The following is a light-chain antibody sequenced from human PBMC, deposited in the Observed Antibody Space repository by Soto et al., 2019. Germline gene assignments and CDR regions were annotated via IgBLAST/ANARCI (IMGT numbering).Light chain of an antibody. Sequence: EIVLTQSPATLSLSPGERATLSCRASQSVSSYLAWYQQRPGQAPRLLIHDASKRATGIPARFSGSGSGTDFTLTISSLEPEDFAVYYCQHRSNWHLSFGGGTKVEIK. CDR2: DAS. J-gene: IGKJ4*01. CDR3: QHRSNWHLS. V-gene: IGKV3-11*01. CDR1: QSVSSY.